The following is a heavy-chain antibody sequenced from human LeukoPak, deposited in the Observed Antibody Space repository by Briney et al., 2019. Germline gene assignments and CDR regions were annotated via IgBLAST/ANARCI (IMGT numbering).Heavy chain of an antibody. V-gene: IGHV4-59*01. Sequence: SETLSLTCSVSGGSICSYYWSWIRQPPGKGLEWLGCVSYSGTTKYSPSLKSRVTISLDTSKSQFSLKLTSVTAADTAVYYCARGNGDYVEFFQHWGQGTLVTVSS. J-gene: IGHJ1*01. CDR1: GGSICSYY. CDR2: VSYSGTT. CDR3: ARGNGDYVEFFQH. D-gene: IGHD4-17*01.